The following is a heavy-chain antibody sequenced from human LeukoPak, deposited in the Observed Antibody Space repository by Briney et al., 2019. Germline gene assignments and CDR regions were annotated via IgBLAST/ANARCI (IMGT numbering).Heavy chain of an antibody. Sequence: GGSLRLSCAASGFTFSSYEMNWVRQAPGKGLEWVSYISSSGSTIYYADSVKGRFTISRDNAKNSLYLQTNSLRAEDTAVYYCARVSSWELLLEEYYFDYWGQGTLVTVSS. CDR1: GFTFSSYE. D-gene: IGHD1-26*01. J-gene: IGHJ4*02. CDR2: ISSSGSTI. CDR3: ARVSSWELLLEEYYFDY. V-gene: IGHV3-48*03.